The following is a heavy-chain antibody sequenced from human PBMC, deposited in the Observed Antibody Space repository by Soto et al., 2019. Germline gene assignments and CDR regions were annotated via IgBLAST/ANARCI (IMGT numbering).Heavy chain of an antibody. J-gene: IGHJ4*02. CDR2: NSAYGTTM. CDR1: GLILSDNF. D-gene: IGHD6-13*01. V-gene: IGHV3-11*01. Sequence: QVQLVESGGGLVEPGGSLRLSCAASGLILSDNFMTWIRQAPGKGLEWVSYNSAYGTTMYYADSVKGRFTISRDNAKNSLYLQMNSLRGDDTAVYYCARGRYSNDYWGQGTLVTVSS. CDR3: ARGRYSNDY.